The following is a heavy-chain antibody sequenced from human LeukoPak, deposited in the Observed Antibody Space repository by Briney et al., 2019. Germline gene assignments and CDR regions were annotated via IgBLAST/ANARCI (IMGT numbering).Heavy chain of an antibody. J-gene: IGHJ4*02. D-gene: IGHD5-18*01. Sequence: SETLSLTCAVYGGSLSGYYWSWIRQAPGKGLEWIGEINHIESTNYNPSLKSRVTMFVDTSKNQFSLRLFSVTAADTAIYYCARGGSTPMIIRYWGQGTQVTVSS. CDR3: ARGGSTPMIIRY. CDR2: INHIEST. V-gene: IGHV4-34*01. CDR1: GGSLSGYY.